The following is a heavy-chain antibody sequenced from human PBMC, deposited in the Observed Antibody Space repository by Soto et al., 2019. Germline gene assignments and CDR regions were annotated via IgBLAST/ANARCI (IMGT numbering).Heavy chain of an antibody. V-gene: IGHV4-38-2*02. CDR3: ARDATTVVTD. CDR1: GYSIRRGYN. CDR2: IFHSGTT. Sequence: SETLSLTCAVSGYSIRRGYNWGWIRQPPGKGLEWIASIFHSGTTFYNPSLTSRVTISVDRSKNQFSLKLSSVTAADTAVYYCARDATTVVTDWGQGTLVTVSS. D-gene: IGHD4-17*01. J-gene: IGHJ4*02.